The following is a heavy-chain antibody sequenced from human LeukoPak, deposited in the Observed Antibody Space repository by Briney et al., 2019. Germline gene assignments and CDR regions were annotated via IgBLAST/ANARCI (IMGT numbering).Heavy chain of an antibody. CDR3: AREGDVVDTIGSFDY. Sequence: GGSLRLSCEASGFTFSRYWMHWVRQAPGKGLVWVSRVNNDGSGTNYADSVEGRFIISRDNAKNTLYLQMSSLRAEDTAVYYCAREGDVVDTIGSFDYWGQGTLVTVSS. CDR1: GFTFSRYW. CDR2: VNNDGSGT. J-gene: IGHJ4*02. V-gene: IGHV3-74*01. D-gene: IGHD5-12*01.